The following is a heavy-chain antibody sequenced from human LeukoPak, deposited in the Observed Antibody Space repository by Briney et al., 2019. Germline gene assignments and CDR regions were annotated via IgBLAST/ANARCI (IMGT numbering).Heavy chain of an antibody. CDR3: ARGEGSGSYLDAFDI. CDR1: GGSISSGGYY. J-gene: IGHJ3*02. V-gene: IGHV4-31*03. D-gene: IGHD1-26*01. CDR2: IYYSGNT. Sequence: SQTLSLTCTVSGGSISSGGYYWNCIRQHPGEGLEWIGYIYYSGNTYYNPTLKSRVTISVDTSKNQFSLNLSSVTAADTAVYSCARGEGSGSYLDAFDIWGQGTMVTVSS.